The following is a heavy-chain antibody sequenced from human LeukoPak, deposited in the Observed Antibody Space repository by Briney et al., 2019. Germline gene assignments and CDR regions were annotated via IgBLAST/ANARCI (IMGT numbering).Heavy chain of an antibody. CDR3: AKEGAYPIVTYDS. CDR2: IKQDGNEK. Sequence: GGSLRLSCAASGFTFSRYWTNWVRQAPGKGLEWVANIKQDGNEKYYVDSVKGRFSISRDNAKNSLYLQMDSLRAEDTAVYYCAKEGAYPIVTYDSWGQGALVTVSS. J-gene: IGHJ5*01. V-gene: IGHV3-7*01. CDR1: GFTFSRYW. D-gene: IGHD4-11*01.